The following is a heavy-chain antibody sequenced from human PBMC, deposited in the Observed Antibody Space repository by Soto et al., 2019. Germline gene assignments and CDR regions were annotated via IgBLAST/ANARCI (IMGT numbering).Heavy chain of an antibody. CDR2: IIPIIGTP. J-gene: IGHJ4*02. CDR3: ARDLEFRDGNISHLDY. Sequence: QVQLVQSGAEVKKPGSSVKVSCKASGGTFRNHVFNWVRQAPGQGLEWMGGIIPIIGTPNYAQKFQGRVTITADASTNTVYLDVSCLRSQDTAVYYCARDLEFRDGNISHLDYWGQATLVTVSS. V-gene: IGHV1-69*01. D-gene: IGHD3-10*01. CDR1: GGTFRNHV.